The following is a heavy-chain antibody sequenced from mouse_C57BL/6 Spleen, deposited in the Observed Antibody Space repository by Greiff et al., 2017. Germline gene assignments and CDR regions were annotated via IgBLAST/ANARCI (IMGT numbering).Heavy chain of an antibody. V-gene: IGHV1-64*01. J-gene: IGHJ4*01. CDR3: ARWEGNCYAMDY. D-gene: IGHD2-1*01. Sequence: QVQLQQPRAELVKPGASVKLSCKASGYTFTSYWMHWVKQRPGQGLEWIGMIHPNSGSTNYNEKFKIKATLTVDKSSSTAYMQLSSLASDDSAVYYCARWEGNCYAMDYWGQGTSVTVSS. CDR2: IHPNSGST. CDR1: GYTFTSYW.